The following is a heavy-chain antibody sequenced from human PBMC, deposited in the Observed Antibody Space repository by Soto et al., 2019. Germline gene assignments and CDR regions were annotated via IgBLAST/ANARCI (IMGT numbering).Heavy chain of an antibody. CDR2: ITTSSAYI. CDR3: VRSGSARLLRHSWFDT. CDR1: GFTFNTYD. D-gene: IGHD3-16*01. Sequence: EVQLVESGGGLVKPGGSLRLSCAASGFTFNTYDMNWVRQAPGKGLEWVSSITTSSAYIYYADSLKGRFTISRDNAMNSLIMQMNSLRAGDTAVDYCVRSGSARLLRHSWFDTWGQGTLVTVSS. J-gene: IGHJ5*02. V-gene: IGHV3-21*01.